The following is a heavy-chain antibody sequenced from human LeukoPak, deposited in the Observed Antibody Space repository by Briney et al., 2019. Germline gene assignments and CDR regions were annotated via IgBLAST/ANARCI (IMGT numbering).Heavy chain of an antibody. V-gene: IGHV3-23*01. CDR2: ITGNHHSR. D-gene: IGHD4-17*01. J-gene: IGHJ5*02. Sequence: GGSLRLSCAASGFTFSAFAMTWVRQTPEKGLEWVSSITGNHHSRYNTDSVQGRFTISRDNSKNTLYLQMNSLRADDTAIYYCTKDPNGDYVGAFAPWAREPWSPSPQ. CDR3: TKDPNGDYVGAFAP. CDR1: GFTFSAFA.